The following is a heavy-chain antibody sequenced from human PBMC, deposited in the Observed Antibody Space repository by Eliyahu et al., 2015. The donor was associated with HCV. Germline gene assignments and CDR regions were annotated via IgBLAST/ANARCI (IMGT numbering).Heavy chain of an antibody. CDR1: GYTFTGYY. CDR3: ARDRGSDYGGNSDWFDP. J-gene: IGHJ5*02. D-gene: IGHD4-23*01. Sequence: QVQLVQSGAEVKKPGASVKVSCKASGYTFTGYYMPRGAPAPGQGVEWMGWINPNSGGTNYAQKFQGRVTMTRDTSISTAYMELSRLRSDDTAVYYCARDRGSDYGGNSDWFDPWGQGTLVTVSS. V-gene: IGHV1-2*02. CDR2: INPNSGGT.